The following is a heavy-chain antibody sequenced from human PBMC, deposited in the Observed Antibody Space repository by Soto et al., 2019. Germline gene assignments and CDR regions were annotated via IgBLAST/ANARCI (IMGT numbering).Heavy chain of an antibody. CDR3: ARGQEGIVATH. V-gene: IGHV4-34*01. J-gene: IGHJ4*02. CDR2: VKDGGST. D-gene: IGHD5-12*01. CDR1: GGSLTGYY. Sequence: QVQLQQWGAGLLKPSETLSLTCTVNGGSLTGYYWSWIRPPPGKGLVWIGEVKDGGSTNYSPSLRGRVSISADTSKNHFSLRLNSVTAADTAVYFCARGQEGIVATHWDQGALVTVSS.